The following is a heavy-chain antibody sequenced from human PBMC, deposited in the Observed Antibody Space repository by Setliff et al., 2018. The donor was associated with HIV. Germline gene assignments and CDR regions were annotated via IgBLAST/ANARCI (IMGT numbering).Heavy chain of an antibody. CDR2: IFPGDSDT. V-gene: IGHV5-51*01. Sequence: GESLKISCQASGYSFTKYWIGWVRQMPGKGLEWMGIIFPGDSDTRYSPSFQGQVIISADKSISTAYLHLSSLKASDTAIYYCVRRDNLVVTLTYYFDSWGQGTLVTVS. CDR3: VRRDNLVVTLTYYFDS. J-gene: IGHJ4*02. D-gene: IGHD2-21*02. CDR1: GYSFTKYW.